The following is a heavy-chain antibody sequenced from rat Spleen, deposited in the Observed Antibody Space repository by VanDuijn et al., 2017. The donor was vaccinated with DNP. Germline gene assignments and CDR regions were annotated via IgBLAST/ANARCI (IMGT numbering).Heavy chain of an antibody. V-gene: IGHV3-1*01. Sequence: EVQLQESGSGLVKPSQSLSLTCSVTGYSITSNYWAWIRKFPGNKMEWIGYINYSGSTGYNPSLKSRIFITRDTSKNQFFLQLNSVTTEDTATYYCARGVSSYYGYNSYWYFDFWGPGTMVTGSS. CDR1: GYSITSNY. CDR3: ARGVSSYYGYNSYWYFDF. CDR2: INYSGST. J-gene: IGHJ1*01. D-gene: IGHD1-9*01.